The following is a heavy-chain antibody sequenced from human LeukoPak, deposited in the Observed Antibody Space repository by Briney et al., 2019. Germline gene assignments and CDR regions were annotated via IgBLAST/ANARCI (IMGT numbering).Heavy chain of an antibody. J-gene: IGHJ3*02. CDR3: ASRTGTTTVDI. V-gene: IGHV3-74*01. CDR2: INSDGSST. D-gene: IGHD1-7*01. Sequence: GGSLRLSCVASGFTFSSYWMHWVRQAPGKGLVWVSRINSDGSSTSYADSVKGRFTISRDNAKNTLYLQMNSLRAEDTAVYYCASRTGTTTVDIWGQGTMVTVSS. CDR1: GFTFSSYW.